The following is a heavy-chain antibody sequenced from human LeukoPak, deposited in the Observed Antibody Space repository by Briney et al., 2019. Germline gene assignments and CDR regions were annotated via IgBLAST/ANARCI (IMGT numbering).Heavy chain of an antibody. CDR3: ARDPGRENDAFDI. V-gene: IGHV3-11*06. J-gene: IGHJ3*02. Sequence: PAGSLRLSCAVSGITFSDYYMSWFRQAPGKGLEWVSYISSSSSYTNYADSVKGRFTISRDNAKNSLYLQMNSLRAEDTAVYYCARDPGRENDAFDIWGQGTMVTVSS. CDR2: ISSSSSYT. D-gene: IGHD1-26*01. CDR1: GITFSDYY.